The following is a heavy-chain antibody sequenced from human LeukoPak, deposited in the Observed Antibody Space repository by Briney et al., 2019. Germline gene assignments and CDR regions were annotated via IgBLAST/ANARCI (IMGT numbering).Heavy chain of an antibody. CDR2: IYPGDSDT. D-gene: IGHD3-22*01. J-gene: IGHJ4*02. CDR3: ARESYYDSSGYWP. V-gene: IGHV5-51*01. CDR1: GSTFTSYW. Sequence: GGSREISGQGSGSTFTSYWIGWLRRLPGKGLEWMGIIYPGDSDTRYSPSFQGQVTISADKSISTAYLQWSSLKASDTAMYYCARESYYDSSGYWPWGQGTLVTVSS.